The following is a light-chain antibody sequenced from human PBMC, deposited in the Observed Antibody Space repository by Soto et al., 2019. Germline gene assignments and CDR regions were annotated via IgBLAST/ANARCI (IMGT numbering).Light chain of an antibody. CDR1: QSASTF. V-gene: IGKV1-5*01. CDR2: DAS. Sequence: DIQMTHSLSTLSASVGDRVTITCRASQSASTFLAWYQQKPGQAPKLLIYDASTLQSGVPSRFSASGSGTEFALTISGLQPDDFAVYYCQQYNRYAVTFGQGTKVDIK. J-gene: IGKJ1*01. CDR3: QQYNRYAVT.